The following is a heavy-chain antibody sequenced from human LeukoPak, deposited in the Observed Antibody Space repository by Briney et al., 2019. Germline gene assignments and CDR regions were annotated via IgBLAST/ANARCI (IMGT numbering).Heavy chain of an antibody. J-gene: IGHJ4*02. CDR1: GFIFNNYW. CDR2: INNDGSVT. D-gene: IGHD3-10*01. V-gene: IGHV3-74*01. Sequence: GGSLRLSCAVSGFIFNNYWMHWVRQVPGKGPVWVSHINNDGSVTNYAEFVKGRFTISRDNANNMLYLQMNSLGVEDTAIYYCVRDWFGIDYWGQGTLVAVSS. CDR3: VRDWFGIDY.